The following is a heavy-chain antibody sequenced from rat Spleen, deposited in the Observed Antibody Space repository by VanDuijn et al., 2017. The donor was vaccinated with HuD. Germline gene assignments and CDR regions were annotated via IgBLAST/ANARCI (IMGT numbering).Heavy chain of an antibody. CDR2: ISNAGISRT. D-gene: IGHD1-1*01. J-gene: IGHJ1*01. Sequence: EVRLVESGGDLVRPGRSLKLSCAASGFTFSDYNMAWVRQAPKKGLEWVANISNAGISRTYYRDSVKGRYTIPRDNEKSSLYLQINSLKSEDTATYYCAREDYYNGNWYFDFWGPGTMVTVSS. V-gene: IGHV5-7*01. CDR1: GFTFSDYN. CDR3: AREDYYNGNWYFDF.